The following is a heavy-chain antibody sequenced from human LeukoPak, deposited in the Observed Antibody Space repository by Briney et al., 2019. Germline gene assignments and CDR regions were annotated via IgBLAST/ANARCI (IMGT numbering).Heavy chain of an antibody. D-gene: IGHD3-10*01. CDR3: ARSYGSGNYFDY. CDR1: GGSISIYY. Sequence: SATLSLTCTVAGGSISIYYWSWVRQPPGKGLEWLGYIYYSGSANYNPSLKSRVTISVDTSKNQFSLKLSSVTAADTAVYYCARSYGSGNYFDYWGQGTLVTVSS. V-gene: IGHV4-59*01. J-gene: IGHJ4*02. CDR2: IYYSGSA.